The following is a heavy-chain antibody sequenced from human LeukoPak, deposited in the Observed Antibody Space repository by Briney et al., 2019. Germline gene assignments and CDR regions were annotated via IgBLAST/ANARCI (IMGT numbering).Heavy chain of an antibody. CDR3: ARGRGGDNSNWFDP. D-gene: IGHD1-20*01. CDR2: SIKSCSHI. V-gene: IGHV3-21*01. CDR1: GCTFSDYS. Sequence: GGALRLSCAASGCTFSDYSMNWGRQAPGKGLEWVSASIKSCSHIYYEDSVKDRFTISRDNANNSLYLQMTGLRGEDTAVYYCARGRGGDNSNWFDPWGPGTLVTVSS. J-gene: IGHJ5*02.